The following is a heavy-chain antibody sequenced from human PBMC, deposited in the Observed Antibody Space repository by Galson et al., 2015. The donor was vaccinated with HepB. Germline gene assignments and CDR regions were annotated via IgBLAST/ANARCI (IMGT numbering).Heavy chain of an antibody. CDR3: ARDRRLLWFGELSLDY. J-gene: IGHJ4*02. Sequence: SVKVSCKASGYTFTSYGLSWVRQAPGQGLEWMGWISAYNGNTNYAQKLQGRVTMTTDTSTSTAYMELRSLRSDDTAVYYCARDRRLLWFGELSLDYWGQGTLVTVSS. V-gene: IGHV1-18*04. CDR1: GYTFTSYG. D-gene: IGHD3-10*01. CDR2: ISAYNGNT.